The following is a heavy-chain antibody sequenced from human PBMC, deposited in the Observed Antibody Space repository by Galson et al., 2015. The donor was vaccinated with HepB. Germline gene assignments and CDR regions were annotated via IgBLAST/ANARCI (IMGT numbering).Heavy chain of an antibody. V-gene: IGHV3-7*03. Sequence: SLRLSCAASGFTFSSYWMSWVRQAPGKGLEWVANIKQDGSEKYYVDSVKGRFTISRDNAKNSLYLQMNSLRAEDTAVYYCARGGYYDFWSGYYPSFDYWGQQTLGTVSS. J-gene: IGHJ4*02. CDR3: ARGGYYDFWSGYYPSFDY. CDR2: IKQDGSEK. D-gene: IGHD3-3*01. CDR1: GFTFSSYW.